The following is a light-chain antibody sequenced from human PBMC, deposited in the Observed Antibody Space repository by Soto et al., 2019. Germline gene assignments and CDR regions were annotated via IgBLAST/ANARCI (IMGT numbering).Light chain of an antibody. CDR2: AAS. J-gene: IGKJ5*01. V-gene: IGKV1-9*01. Sequence: DIQLTQSPSLLSASVGDRVTITCRASHDISTYLAWYQQKPGKALELLSYAASTLQSGVPSRFSGSGSGTDFTLTISCLQSEEFATYYCQQYYSYLSITFGQGTRLEI. CDR1: HDISTY. CDR3: QQYYSYLSIT.